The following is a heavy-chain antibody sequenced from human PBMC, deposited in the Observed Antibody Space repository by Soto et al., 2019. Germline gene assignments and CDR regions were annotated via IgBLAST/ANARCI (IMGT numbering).Heavy chain of an antibody. Sequence: ASVTVCCKSSGYTFTTSGSICVRQAPGQGLEWMGWISAYNGNTNYAQNLQGRVTMTTDTSTSTAYMELRSLRSDDTAVYYCARGGFYGPAHFDPWGQGTLVTVSS. CDR3: ARGGFYGPAHFDP. V-gene: IGHV1-18*04. CDR2: ISAYNGNT. D-gene: IGHD4-17*01. J-gene: IGHJ5*02. CDR1: GYTFTTSG.